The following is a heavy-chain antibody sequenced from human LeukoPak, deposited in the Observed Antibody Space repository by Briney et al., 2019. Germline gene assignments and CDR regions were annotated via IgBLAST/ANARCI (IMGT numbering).Heavy chain of an antibody. CDR3: ARGPLYGY. V-gene: IGHV3-30*04. J-gene: IGHJ4*02. CDR2: ISYDGSNK. D-gene: IGHD2-2*02. CDR1: GFTFSSYA. Sequence: GGSLRLSCAASGFTFSSYAMHWVRQAPGKGLEWVAVISYDGSNKYYADSVKGRYTISRDNSKNTLYLQMNSLRAEDTAVYYCARGPLYGYWGQGTLVTVSS.